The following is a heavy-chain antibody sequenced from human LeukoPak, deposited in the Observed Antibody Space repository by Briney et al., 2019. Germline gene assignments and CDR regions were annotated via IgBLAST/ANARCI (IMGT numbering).Heavy chain of an antibody. CDR1: GYSISSGYY. V-gene: IGHV4-38-2*01. Sequence: SETLSLTCAVSGYSISSGYYWGWIRQPPGKGLAWLGSIYHSGSTYYNPSLKCRVTISVDTSKNQFSLKLSSVTAADTAVYYCAICSSTRTHAFDIWGQGTMVTVSS. CDR2: IYHSGST. CDR3: AICSSTRTHAFDI. J-gene: IGHJ3*02. D-gene: IGHD2-2*01.